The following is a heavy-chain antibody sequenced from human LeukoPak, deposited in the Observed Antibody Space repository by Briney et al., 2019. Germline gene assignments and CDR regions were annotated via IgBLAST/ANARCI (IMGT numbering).Heavy chain of an antibody. V-gene: IGHV1-69*01. J-gene: IGHJ4*02. CDR1: GGTFSSYA. D-gene: IGHD6-6*01. CDR3: ASSGGYSSSSAGIDY. CDR2: IIPIFGTA. Sequence: SVKVSCKASGGTFSSYAISWVRQAPGQGLEWMGGIIPIFGTANYAQKLQGRVTITADESTSTAYMELSSLRSEDTAVYYCASSGGYSSSSAGIDYWGQGTLVTVSS.